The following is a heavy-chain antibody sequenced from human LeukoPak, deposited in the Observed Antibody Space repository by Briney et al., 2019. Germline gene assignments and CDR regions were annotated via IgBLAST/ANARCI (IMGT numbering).Heavy chain of an antibody. D-gene: IGHD6-19*01. CDR3: ARRAARPPKYSSGCYGV. J-gene: IGHJ4*02. CDR2: INHSGST. CDR1: GGSFSGYY. Sequence: SETLSLTCAVHGGSFSGYYWTWIRQPPGKGLEWIGEINHSGSTNYNPSLKSRVTISVDTSKNQFSLKLSSVTAADTAVYYCARRAARPPKYSSGCYGVWGQGTLVTVSS. V-gene: IGHV4-34*01.